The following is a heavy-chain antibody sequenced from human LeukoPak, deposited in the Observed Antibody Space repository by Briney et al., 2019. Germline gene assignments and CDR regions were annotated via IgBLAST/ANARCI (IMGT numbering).Heavy chain of an antibody. V-gene: IGHV1-8*02. D-gene: IGHD1-26*01. CDR3: ALYSGSYSLSGAFDF. Sequence: ASVKVSCKTSGYTFTDYYIHWARQATGQGLEWMGWMNPNSGNTGYAQKFQGRVTMARNTSISTAYMELSSLRSEDTAVYYCALYSGSYSLSGAFDFWGQGTMVTVSS. CDR2: MNPNSGNT. CDR1: GYTFTDYY. J-gene: IGHJ3*01.